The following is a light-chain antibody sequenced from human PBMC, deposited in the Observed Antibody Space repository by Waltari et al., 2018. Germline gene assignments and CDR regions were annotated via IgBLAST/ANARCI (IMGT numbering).Light chain of an antibody. J-gene: IGLJ3*02. Sequence: CFQQHPGRVPKLIIYNVNKRPSGVSNRFSGSKSGNASSLTISGLQAEDEADYYCSSYRSSSTLVFGAGTKVTVL. CDR3: SSYRSSSTLV. CDR2: NVN. V-gene: IGLV2-14*03.